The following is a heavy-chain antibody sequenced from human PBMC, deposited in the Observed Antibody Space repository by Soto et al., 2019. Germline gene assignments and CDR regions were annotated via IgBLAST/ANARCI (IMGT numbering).Heavy chain of an antibody. CDR1: GFTVSSNY. CDR3: ARSSVDDFWSRPPWGYYYYMDV. D-gene: IGHD3-3*01. CDR2: IYSGGST. Sequence: GGSLRLSCAASGFTVSSNYMSWVRQAPGKGLEWVSVIYSGGSTYYADSVKGRFTISRDNSKNTLYLQMNSLRAEDTAVYYCARSSVDDFWSRPPWGYYYYMDVWGKGTTVTVSS. V-gene: IGHV3-66*01. J-gene: IGHJ6*03.